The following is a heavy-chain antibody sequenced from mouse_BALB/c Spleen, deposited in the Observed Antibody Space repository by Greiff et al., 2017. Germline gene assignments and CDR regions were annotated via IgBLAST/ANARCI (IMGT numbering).Heavy chain of an antibody. CDR3: TRSNYRYDAPDY. Sequence: VQLQQPGAELVRPGASVKLSCKASGYTFTSYWINWVKQRPGQGLEWIGNIYPSDSYTNYNQKFKDKATLTVDKSSSTAYMQLSSPTSEDSAVYYCTRSNYRYDAPDYWGQGTTLTVSS. CDR1: GYTFTSYW. J-gene: IGHJ2*01. V-gene: IGHV1-69*02. CDR2: IYPSDSYT. D-gene: IGHD2-14*01.